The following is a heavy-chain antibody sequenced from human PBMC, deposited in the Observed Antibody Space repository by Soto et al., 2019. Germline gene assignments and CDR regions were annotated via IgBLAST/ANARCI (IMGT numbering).Heavy chain of an antibody. CDR3: ATARQDGLTWSYYFAS. J-gene: IGHJ4*02. V-gene: IGHV1-69*06. CDR1: GGAFTNPA. D-gene: IGHD2-8*02. Sequence: SSVKPSCKASGGAFTNPAINWVRPAAGQVFQGMGGIVPIFGTSNSAQKFQDRLTISADTSTGTSYMELRSLPYEDMAIYYCATARQDGLTWSYYFASWGPATLVAVSS. CDR2: IVPIFGTS.